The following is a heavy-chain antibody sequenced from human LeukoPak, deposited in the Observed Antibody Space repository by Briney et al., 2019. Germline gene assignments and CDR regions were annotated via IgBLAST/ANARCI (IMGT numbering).Heavy chain of an antibody. D-gene: IGHD1-26*01. J-gene: IGHJ4*02. V-gene: IGHV4-59*01. CDR2: IYYSGST. CDR3: ARMIVGVVGATNPFDY. CDR1: GGSISSYY. Sequence: SETLSLTCTVSGGSISSYYWSWIRQPPGKGLEWIGYIYYSGSTNYNPSLKSRVTISVDTSKNQFSLKLSSVTAADTAVYYCARMIVGVVGATNPFDYWGQGTLVTASS.